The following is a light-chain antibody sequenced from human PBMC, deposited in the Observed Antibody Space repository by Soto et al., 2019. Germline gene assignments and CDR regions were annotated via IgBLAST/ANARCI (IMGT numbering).Light chain of an antibody. V-gene: IGKV1-33*01. CDR3: QKYNSLLPLT. CDR1: QDISNY. J-gene: IGKJ3*01. CDR2: AAS. Sequence: DIQMTQSPSSLSASVGDRVTITCRASQDISNYLTWYQQKPGKAPKLLIYAASTLESGVPSRFSGSGSGTDFTFTISSLQPEDIATYYCQKYNSLLPLTFGPGTKVDIK.